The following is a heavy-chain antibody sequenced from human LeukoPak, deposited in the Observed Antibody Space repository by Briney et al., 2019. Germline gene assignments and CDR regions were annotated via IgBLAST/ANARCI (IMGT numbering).Heavy chain of an antibody. CDR1: GFTFSSYA. D-gene: IGHD3-10*01. CDR2: IGYDGSNK. V-gene: IGHV3-30-3*02. J-gene: IGHJ6*02. CDR3: AKRRYGSGSYYYYYYGMDV. Sequence: GGSLRLSCAASGFTFSSYAMHWVRQAPGKGLEWAAVIGYDGSNKYYADSMKGRFTISRDNSNNMLYLQMNSLRAEDTAVYYCAKRRYGSGSYYYYYYGMDVWGQGTTVTVSS.